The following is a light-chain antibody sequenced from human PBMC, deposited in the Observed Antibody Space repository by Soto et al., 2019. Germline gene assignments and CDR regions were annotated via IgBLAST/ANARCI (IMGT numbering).Light chain of an antibody. J-gene: IGLJ1*01. CDR1: AISGYNY. CDR3: STTHV. Sequence: QSALTQPASVSGSPGQSITISCTGSAISGYNYVSWYQQYPGKAPKLMIYEVSNRPSGVSHRFSGSKSSNTASLTISGLQADDEADYYCSTTHVFATGTKLTVL. V-gene: IGLV2-14*01. CDR2: EVS.